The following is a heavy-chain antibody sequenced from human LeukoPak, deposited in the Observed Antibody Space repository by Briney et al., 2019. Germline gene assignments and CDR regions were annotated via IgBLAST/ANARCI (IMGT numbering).Heavy chain of an antibody. Sequence: SETLSLTCAVSGGSISSYYWSWIRQPPGKGLEWIGYIYYSESTTYNPSLKSRVTISVDTSKNQFSLKLSSVTAADTAVYYCARLKDGLFDYWGQGTLVTVSS. CDR2: IYYSEST. D-gene: IGHD5-24*01. CDR3: ARLKDGLFDY. CDR1: GGSISSYY. J-gene: IGHJ4*02. V-gene: IGHV4-59*08.